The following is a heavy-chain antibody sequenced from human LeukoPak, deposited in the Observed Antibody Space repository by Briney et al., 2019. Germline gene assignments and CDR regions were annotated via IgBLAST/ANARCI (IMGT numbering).Heavy chain of an antibody. Sequence: SETLSLTCTVSAGSLSSYYWSWIRQPPGKGLEWIGYIYYSGSTNYNPSLKSRVTISVDTSKNQFSLKLSSVTAADTAVYYCARTNRLRSYYYYGMDVWGNGTTVTVSS. D-gene: IGHD5-12*01. CDR2: IYYSGST. CDR3: ARTNRLRSYYYYGMDV. V-gene: IGHV4-59*01. J-gene: IGHJ6*04. CDR1: AGSLSSYY.